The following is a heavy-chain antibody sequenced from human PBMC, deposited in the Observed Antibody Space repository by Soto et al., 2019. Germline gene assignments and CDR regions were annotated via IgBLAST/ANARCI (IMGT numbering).Heavy chain of an antibody. CDR1: GYPVTAYY. J-gene: IGHJ3*02. CDR3: ARGGGVGVAGSAAFDM. V-gene: IGHV1-2*02. CDR2: INPATGAA. D-gene: IGHD3-3*01. Sequence: QLHLVQSGAVVKKPGASVTVSCSASGYPVTAYYMHWVRQAPGRGLEWMGGINPATGAAKYTQTFQGRVTMPRDTSTSTVFMELRGLTSEDTAVCYCARGGGVGVAGSAAFDMWGQGTLVTVSS.